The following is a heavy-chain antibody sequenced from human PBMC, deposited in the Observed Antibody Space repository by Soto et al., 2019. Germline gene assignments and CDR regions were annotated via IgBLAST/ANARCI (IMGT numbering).Heavy chain of an antibody. V-gene: IGHV1-8*01. D-gene: IGHD3-3*01. J-gene: IGHJ6*02. CDR1: GYTFTSYD. CDR2: MNPNSGNT. CDR3: ARGDYDFWSGYSRPYYYYGMDV. Sequence: GASVKVSCKASGYTFTSYDINWVRQATGQGLEWTGWMNPNSGNTGYAQKFQGRVTMTRNTSISTAYMELSSLRSEDTAVYYCARGDYDFWSGYSRPYYYYGMDVWGQGTTVTVSS.